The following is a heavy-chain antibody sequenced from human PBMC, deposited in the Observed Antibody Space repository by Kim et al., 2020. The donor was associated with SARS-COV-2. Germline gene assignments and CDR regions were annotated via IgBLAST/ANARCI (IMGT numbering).Heavy chain of an antibody. J-gene: IGHJ5*02. CDR3: ARGIGVENWFDP. Sequence: GYTHKFQGRGTLTRNTSISTAYMELSSLRSEDTAVYYCARGIGVENWFDPWGQGTLVTVSS. V-gene: IGHV1-8*01. D-gene: IGHD2-8*01.